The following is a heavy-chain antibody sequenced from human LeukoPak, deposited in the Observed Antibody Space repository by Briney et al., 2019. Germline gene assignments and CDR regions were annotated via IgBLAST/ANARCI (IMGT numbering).Heavy chain of an antibody. D-gene: IGHD7-27*01. Sequence: GGSLRLSCVGSGFTFSVHWVRQVPGTGLEWLTFIRRDGTDQHYEDSVRGRFTISRDNSKNTVYLQMNSLRPEDTALYYCAKDGNWASVSWGQGTLVTVSS. CDR1: GFTFS. CDR3: AKDGNWASVS. CDR2: IRRDGTDQ. J-gene: IGHJ5*02. V-gene: IGHV3-30*02.